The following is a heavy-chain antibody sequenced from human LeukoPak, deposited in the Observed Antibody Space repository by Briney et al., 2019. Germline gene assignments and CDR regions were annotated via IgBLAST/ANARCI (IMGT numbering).Heavy chain of an antibody. CDR1: GGTFSSYA. CDR3: ARVVTGYYYYYYMDV. CDR2: IIPILGIA. J-gene: IGHJ6*03. Sequence: GASVKVSCKASGGTFSSYAISWVRQAPGQGLEWMGRIIPILGIANYAQKFQGRVTITADKSTSTAYMELSSLRSEDTAVYYCARVVTGYYYYYYMDVWGKGTTVTVSS. V-gene: IGHV1-69*04. D-gene: IGHD5-18*01.